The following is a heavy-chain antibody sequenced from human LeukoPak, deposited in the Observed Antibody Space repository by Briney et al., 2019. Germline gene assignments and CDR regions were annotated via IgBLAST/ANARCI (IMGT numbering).Heavy chain of an antibody. CDR3: ARDSYSSGWYVRY. D-gene: IGHD6-19*01. CDR2: ISTGSSYI. CDR1: GFTFSNYN. Sequence: GGSLRLSCAASGFTFSNYNMDWVRQAPGKGLEWVSSISTGSSYIYYADSVKGRFTISRDNAKNSLYLQMNSLRAEDTAVYYCARDSYSSGWYVRYWGQGTLVTVSS. J-gene: IGHJ4*02. V-gene: IGHV3-21*01.